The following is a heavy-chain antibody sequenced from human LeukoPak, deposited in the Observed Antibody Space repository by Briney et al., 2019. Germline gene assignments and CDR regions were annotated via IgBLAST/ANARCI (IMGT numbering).Heavy chain of an antibody. CDR3: AKVKKYSYYYGSGTASPFDY. D-gene: IGHD3-10*01. V-gene: IGHV3-23*01. J-gene: IGHJ4*02. CDR2: ISGSGGST. Sequence: GGSLRLSCAAPGFTFSSYAMSWVRQAPGKGLEWVSAISGSGGSTYYADSVKGRFTISRDNSKNTLYLQMNSLRAEDTAVYYCAKVKKYSYYYGSGTASPFDYWGQGTLVTVPS. CDR1: GFTFSSYA.